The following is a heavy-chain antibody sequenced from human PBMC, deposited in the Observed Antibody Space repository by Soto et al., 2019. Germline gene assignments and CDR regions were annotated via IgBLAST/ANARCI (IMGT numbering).Heavy chain of an antibody. CDR1: GYTFTSYA. V-gene: IGHV1-3*01. D-gene: IGHD1-26*01. CDR3: ARAIRDQLLSDN. J-gene: IGHJ4*02. Sequence: ASVKVSCKAAGYTFTSYAMHWVRQAPGQRLEWMGWINAGNGNTGYAQKFQGRVTMTRDTSITTAYMELSSLISEDTAVYYCARAIRDQLLSDNWGQGTPVTVSS. CDR2: INAGNGNT.